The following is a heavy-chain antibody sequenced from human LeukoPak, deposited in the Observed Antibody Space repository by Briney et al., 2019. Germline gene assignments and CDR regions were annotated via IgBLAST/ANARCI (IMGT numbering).Heavy chain of an antibody. CDR2: IRYDSSKQ. Sequence: GGSLLQGCGASGSTFSGYVMPWLRQAPGKGLEWVAFIRYDSSKQYYADSVKGRFTISRDNSKNTRVLQMNSLRDEDTAVYYCAKDRRCNGWTAAFGHWGQGTLVTVSS. V-gene: IGHV3-30*02. CDR3: AKDRRCNGWTAAFGH. J-gene: IGHJ5*02. D-gene: IGHD6-19*01. CDR1: GSTFSGYV.